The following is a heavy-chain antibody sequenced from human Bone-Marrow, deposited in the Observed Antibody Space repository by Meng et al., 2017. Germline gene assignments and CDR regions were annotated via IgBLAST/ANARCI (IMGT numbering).Heavy chain of an antibody. J-gene: IGHJ4*02. CDR1: GYTFTSYG. V-gene: IGHV1-2*06. CDR3: ARDEDISAAGKLFGDY. CDR2: INPKSGDT. D-gene: IGHD6-13*01. Sequence: QVQLVPSGAEVKNPGASVKVSCKASGYTFTSYGISWVRQAPGQGLEWMGRINPKSGDTHYAQRFQGRVTMTGDTSISTAYMELSGLRSDDTAMYYCARDEDISAAGKLFGDYWGQGTLVTVFS.